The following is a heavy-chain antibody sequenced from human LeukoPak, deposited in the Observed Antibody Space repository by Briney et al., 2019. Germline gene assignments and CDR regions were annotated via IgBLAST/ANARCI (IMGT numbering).Heavy chain of an antibody. Sequence: GSLRLSCAASGFTFSSYAMNWVRQAPGQGLEWVSAISGSGGSTYYADSVKGRFTISRDNSKNTLYLQMNSLRAEDTAVYYCARDRSIVVVPATTDAYWGQGTLVTVSS. CDR1: GFTFSSYA. D-gene: IGHD2-2*01. CDR3: ARDRSIVVVPATTDAY. V-gene: IGHV3-23*01. CDR2: ISGSGGST. J-gene: IGHJ4*02.